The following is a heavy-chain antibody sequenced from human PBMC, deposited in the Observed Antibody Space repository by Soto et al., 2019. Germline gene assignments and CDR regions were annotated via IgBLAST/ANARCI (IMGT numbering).Heavy chain of an antibody. V-gene: IGHV3-48*01. D-gene: IGHD1-26*01. J-gene: IGHJ4*02. CDR3: ARDSPRYSGSYPSDY. Sequence: VGPLRHSCAASEVTCGSYSRSWIRQATGKGLEWVSYISSSSSTIHYSDSVKGRFTISRDNAKNSLYLQMNSLRAEDTAVYYCARDSPRYSGSYPSDYWGQGTLVTVSS. CDR1: EVTCGSYS. CDR2: ISSSSSTI.